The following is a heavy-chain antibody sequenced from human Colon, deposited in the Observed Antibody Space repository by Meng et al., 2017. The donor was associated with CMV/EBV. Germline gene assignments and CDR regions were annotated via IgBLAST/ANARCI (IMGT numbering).Heavy chain of an antibody. CDR1: GFSFDTYS. J-gene: IGHJ4*02. D-gene: IGHD1-26*01. Sequence: GGSLRLSCAASGFSFDTYSMYWVRQAPGKGLEWVSSITISSTYIYYADSVKGRFTVSRDNAKNSLYLQIKGLRAEDTAVHYCARGLGSGTRRGVDYWGQGTLVTVSS. CDR2: ITISSTYI. V-gene: IGHV3-21*01. CDR3: ARGLGSGTRRGVDY.